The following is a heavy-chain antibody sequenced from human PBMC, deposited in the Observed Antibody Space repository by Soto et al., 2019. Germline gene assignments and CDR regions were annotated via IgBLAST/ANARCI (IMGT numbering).Heavy chain of an antibody. CDR2: IVPMFGTS. V-gene: IGHV1-69*06. J-gene: IGHJ4*02. CDR1: GGTSTRYA. D-gene: IGHD3-3*01. CDR3: NRGSEYDFWSGYL. Sequence: QERLVQSGAEVRKPGSSVKVSCKVTGGTSTRYAINWVRQAPGQGLEWMGGIVPMFGTSKYAQKFQGRVTITADTSTHIAYMEWRSLRSEDTAVYYCNRGSEYDFWSGYLWGQGTLVSVS.